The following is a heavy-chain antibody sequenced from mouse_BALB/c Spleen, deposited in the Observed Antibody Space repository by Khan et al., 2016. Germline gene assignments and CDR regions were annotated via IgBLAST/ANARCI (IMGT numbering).Heavy chain of an antibody. CDR3: ARGYGLDY. V-gene: IGHV14-3*02. D-gene: IGHD1-1*01. Sequence: IQLQQSGAELVKPGASVKLSCTASGFNIKDTYMHWVKQRPEQGLERIGRIDPANGNTKYDPKFQGKATITADTSSNTAYLQLSSLTSEDTAVYYCARGYGLDYWGHGTTLTVSS. CDR2: IDPANGNT. CDR1: GFNIKDTY. J-gene: IGHJ2*01.